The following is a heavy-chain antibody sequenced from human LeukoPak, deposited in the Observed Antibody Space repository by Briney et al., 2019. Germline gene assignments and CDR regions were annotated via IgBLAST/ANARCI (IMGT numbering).Heavy chain of an antibody. J-gene: IGHJ6*03. CDR2: IIPIFGTA. Sequence: RASVKVSCKASGGTFSSYAISWVRQAPGQGLEWMGGIIPIFGTANYAQKFQGRVTITTDESTSTAYMELSSLRSEDTAVHYCAISPTYYDFWSGNYYYYMDVWGKGTTVTVSS. CDR1: GGTFSSYA. V-gene: IGHV1-69*05. CDR3: AISPTYYDFWSGNYYYYMDV. D-gene: IGHD3-3*01.